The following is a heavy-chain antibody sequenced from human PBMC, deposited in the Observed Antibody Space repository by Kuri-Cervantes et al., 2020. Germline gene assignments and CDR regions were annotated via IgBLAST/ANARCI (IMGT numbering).Heavy chain of an antibody. CDR3: ARDWATVTSDAFDI. CDR2: IKQDGSEK. CDR1: GFTFSSYA. D-gene: IGHD4-17*01. V-gene: IGHV3-7*01. J-gene: IGHJ3*02. Sequence: GGSLRLSCAASGFTFSSYATSWVRQAPGKGLEWVANIKQDGSEKYYVDSVKGRFTISRDNAKNSLYLQMNSLRAEDTAVYYCARDWATVTSDAFDIWGQGTMVTVSS.